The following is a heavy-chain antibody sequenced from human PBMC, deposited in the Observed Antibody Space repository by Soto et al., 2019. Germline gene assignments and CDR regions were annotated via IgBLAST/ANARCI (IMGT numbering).Heavy chain of an antibody. CDR2: IIPIFGTA. CDR3: ARDEVLQLWSPDYYYYYGMDV. D-gene: IGHD5-18*01. Sequence: SVKVSCKAAGGTFSSYAISWVRQAPGQGLEWMGGIIPIFGTANYAQKFQGRVTITADESTSTAYMELSSLRSEDTAVYYCARDEVLQLWSPDYYYYYGMDVWGQGTTVTVSS. V-gene: IGHV1-69*13. CDR1: GGTFSSYA. J-gene: IGHJ6*02.